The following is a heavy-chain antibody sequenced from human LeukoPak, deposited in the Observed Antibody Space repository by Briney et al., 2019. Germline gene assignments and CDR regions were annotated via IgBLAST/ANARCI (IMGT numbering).Heavy chain of an antibody. J-gene: IGHJ4*02. CDR1: GGSISIYY. CDR2: IYYSGST. V-gene: IGHV4-30-4*01. Sequence: PSETLSLTCTVSGGSISIYYWSWIRQPPGKGLEWIGYIYYSGSTYYNPSLKSRVTISVDTSKNQFSLKLSSVTAADTAVYYCAGDYYDSSVWGQGTLVTVSS. CDR3: AGDYYDSSV. D-gene: IGHD3-22*01.